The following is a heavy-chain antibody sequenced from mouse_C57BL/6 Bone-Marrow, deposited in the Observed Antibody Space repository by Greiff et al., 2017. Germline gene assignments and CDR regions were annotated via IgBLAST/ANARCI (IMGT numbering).Heavy chain of an antibody. CDR2: ISNLAYSI. V-gene: IGHV5-15*01. CDR1: GFTFSDYG. Sequence: EVQVVESGGGLVQPGGSLKLSCAASGFTFSDYGMAWVRQAPRTGPEWVAFISNLAYSIYYADTVTGRFTISRENAKNTLYLEMSSLRAEDTAMXYCASEGYYGSHWYFDVWGTGTTVTVSS. D-gene: IGHD1-1*01. J-gene: IGHJ1*03. CDR3: ASEGYYGSHWYFDV.